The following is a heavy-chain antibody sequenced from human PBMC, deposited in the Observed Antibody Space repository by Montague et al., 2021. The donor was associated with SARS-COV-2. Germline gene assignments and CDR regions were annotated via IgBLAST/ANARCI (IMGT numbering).Heavy chain of an antibody. CDR3: AKDDDLLTGSDGAFDM. J-gene: IGHJ3*02. CDR1: GFTFSRYG. D-gene: IGHD3-9*01. V-gene: IGHV3-30*18. CDR2: ISSDGSNE. Sequence: SLRLSCAASGFTFSRYGMHWVRQAPGKGLAWVAVISSDGSNEYYADSVKGRFTISRDNSKNTLYLQMNSLRGDDTAVYYCAKDDDLLTGSDGAFDMWGQGTMVTVSS.